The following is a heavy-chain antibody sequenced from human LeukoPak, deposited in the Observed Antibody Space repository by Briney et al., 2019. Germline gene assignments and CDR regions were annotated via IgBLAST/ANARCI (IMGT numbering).Heavy chain of an antibody. Sequence: PVGSLRLSCAASGFTFSSYSMNWVRQAPGKGLEWVSSISSSSSYIYYADSVKGRFTISRDNAKHSLYLQMNSLRAEDTAVYYCARDPPGAVTPRFDYWGQGTLVTVSS. CDR3: ARDPPGAVTPRFDY. J-gene: IGHJ4*02. CDR2: ISSSSSYI. CDR1: GFTFSSYS. D-gene: IGHD4-17*01. V-gene: IGHV3-21*01.